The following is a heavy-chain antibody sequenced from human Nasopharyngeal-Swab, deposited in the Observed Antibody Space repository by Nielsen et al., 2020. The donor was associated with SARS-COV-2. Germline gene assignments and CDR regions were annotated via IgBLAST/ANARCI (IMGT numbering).Heavy chain of an antibody. Sequence: GGSLRLSCAASGFTFSSYSMNWVRQAPGKGLEWVSYISSSSSSTIYYADSVKGRFTISRDNAKNSLYLQMNSLRDEDTAVYYCARGGYYDNWFDPWGQGTLVTVSS. CDR1: GFTFSSYS. CDR3: ARGGYYDNWFDP. D-gene: IGHD3-22*01. CDR2: ISSSSSSTI. J-gene: IGHJ5*02. V-gene: IGHV3-48*02.